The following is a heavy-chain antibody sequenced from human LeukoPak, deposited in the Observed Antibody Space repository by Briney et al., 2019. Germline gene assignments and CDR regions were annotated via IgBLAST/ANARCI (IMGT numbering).Heavy chain of an antibody. CDR1: GGSFSGYY. D-gene: IGHD2-15*01. V-gene: IGHV4-34*01. J-gene: IGHJ6*02. CDR2: INHSGST. CDR3: ARGGDGYCSGGSCYPPWHYYGMDV. Sequence: PSETLSLTCAVYGGSFSGYYWSWIRQPPGKGLEWIGEINHSGSTNYNPSLKSRVTISVDTSKNQFSLKLSSVTAADTAVYYCARGGDGYCSGGSCYPPWHYYGMDVWGQGTTVTVSS.